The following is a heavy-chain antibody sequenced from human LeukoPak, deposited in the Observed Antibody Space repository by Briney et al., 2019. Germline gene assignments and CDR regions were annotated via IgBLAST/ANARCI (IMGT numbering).Heavy chain of an antibody. CDR3: ARDYYGEDY. Sequence: GGSLRLSCAASGFTFSSYSMNWVRQAPGKGLEWVSSISSSSSNIYYADSVKGRFTISRDNAKNSLYLQMNSLRAEDTAVYYCARDYYGEDYWGQGTLVTVSS. D-gene: IGHD4-17*01. V-gene: IGHV3-21*01. J-gene: IGHJ4*02. CDR1: GFTFSSYS. CDR2: ISSSSSNI.